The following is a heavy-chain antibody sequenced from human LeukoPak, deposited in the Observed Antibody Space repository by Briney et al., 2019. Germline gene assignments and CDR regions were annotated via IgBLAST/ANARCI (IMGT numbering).Heavy chain of an antibody. Sequence: WGSLCLSCAASGFTFSSYAMSWVRQAPGKGLEWVSGISGSGTGTYYADSVKGRFTLYRDNTKNTLYLQMNSLRGEDTAVYYCAKDDYYDTSGYRDWGQGTLVTVSS. D-gene: IGHD3-22*01. CDR1: GFTFSSYA. V-gene: IGHV3-23*01. CDR2: ISGSGTGT. J-gene: IGHJ4*02. CDR3: AKDDYYDTSGYRD.